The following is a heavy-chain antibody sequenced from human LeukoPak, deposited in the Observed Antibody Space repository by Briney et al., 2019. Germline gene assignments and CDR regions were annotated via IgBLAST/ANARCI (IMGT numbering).Heavy chain of an antibody. D-gene: IGHD3-16*02. CDR2: ISPSGGST. Sequence: ASVKVSCKASGYTFTSYYMHWVRQAPGQGLEWMGIISPSGGSTSYAQKLQGRVTMTTDTSTSTAYMELRSLRSDDTAVYYCARAGSLIMITFGGVIVEYYFDYWGQGTLVTVSS. V-gene: IGHV1-46*01. CDR1: GYTFTSYY. J-gene: IGHJ4*02. CDR3: ARAGSLIMITFGGVIVEYYFDY.